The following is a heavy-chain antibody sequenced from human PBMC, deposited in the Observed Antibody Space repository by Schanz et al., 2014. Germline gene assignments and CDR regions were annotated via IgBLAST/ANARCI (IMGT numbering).Heavy chain of an antibody. D-gene: IGHD5-18*01. J-gene: IGHJ2*01. CDR1: EFSFGNYG. Sequence: EVQLLESGGGLVQPGGSLRLSCAASEFSFGNYGMSWVRQAPGKGLEWVSGFDAHDGRAYYADSVKGRFTISRDNSKNTLYLQMSSLRVDDMAVYYCGRAGTGMAGWYFELWGRGTLVTVSS. V-gene: IGHV3-23*01. CDR2: FDAHDGRA. CDR3: GRAGTGMAGWYFEL.